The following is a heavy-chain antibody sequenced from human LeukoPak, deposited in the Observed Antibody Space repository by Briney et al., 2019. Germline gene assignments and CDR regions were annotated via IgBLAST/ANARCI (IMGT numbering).Heavy chain of an antibody. CDR3: ARAGGSTADFDY. CDR2: ISSSSSYI. J-gene: IGHJ4*02. Sequence: GGSLRLSCAASGFTFSSYSMNWVRQAPGKGLEWVSSISSSSSYIYYADSVKGRFTISRDNAKSSLYLQMNSLRAEDTAVYYCARAGGSTADFDYWGQGTLVTVSS. D-gene: IGHD3-16*01. V-gene: IGHV3-21*01. CDR1: GFTFSSYS.